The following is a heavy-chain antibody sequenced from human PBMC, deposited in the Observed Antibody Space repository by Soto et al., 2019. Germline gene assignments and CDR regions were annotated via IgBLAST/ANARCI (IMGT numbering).Heavy chain of an antibody. V-gene: IGHV3-15*07. CDR3: TTHGYSYGWGIYYFYY. CDR2: IKSKTDGGTT. D-gene: IGHD5-18*01. Sequence: EVQLVESGGGLVKPGGSLRLSCAASGFTFSNAWMNWVRQAPGKGLEWVGRIKSKTDGGTTDYAAHVKGRFTISRDDSKNTLYLQMNSLKTEDTAVYYCTTHGYSYGWGIYYFYYWGQGTMVTVSS. CDR1: GFTFSNAW. J-gene: IGHJ4*02.